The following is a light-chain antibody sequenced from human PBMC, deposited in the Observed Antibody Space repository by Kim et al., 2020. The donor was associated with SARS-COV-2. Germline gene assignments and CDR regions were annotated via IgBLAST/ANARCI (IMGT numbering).Light chain of an antibody. Sequence: GTTVTISCARSSGSIARNYVQWYQQRPGSAPTTVIYEDNQRPSGVPDRFSGSIDSSSNSASLTISGLKTEDESDYYCQSYDSGIWVFGGGTKVTVL. J-gene: IGLJ3*02. V-gene: IGLV6-57*03. CDR2: EDN. CDR3: QSYDSGIWV. CDR1: SGSIARNY.